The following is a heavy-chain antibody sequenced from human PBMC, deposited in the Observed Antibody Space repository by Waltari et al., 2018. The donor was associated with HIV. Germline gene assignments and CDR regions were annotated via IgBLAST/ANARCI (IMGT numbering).Heavy chain of an antibody. CDR1: GYTFTSYD. Sequence: QVQLVQSGAEVKKPGASVKVSCKASGYTFTSYDINWVRQATGQGLEWMGWMNPTSGDTGYAQKFQGRITMTSNTSISTVYMELSSLTSEETAVYYCVSAAIYSRGCFDYWGQGTLVTVSS. CDR3: VSAAIYSRGCFDY. CDR2: MNPTSGDT. J-gene: IGHJ4*02. D-gene: IGHD6-19*01. V-gene: IGHV1-8*01.